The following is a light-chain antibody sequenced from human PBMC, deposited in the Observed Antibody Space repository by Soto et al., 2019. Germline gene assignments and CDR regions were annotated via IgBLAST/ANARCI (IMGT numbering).Light chain of an antibody. J-gene: IGKJ2*01. Sequence: EIVLTQSPGTLSLSPGERATLSCRASQSISSTYLAWYQQKPGQAPRLLIFGASSSAAGVPDRISGSGSGTDFTLTISRLEPEDFAVYYCQHYSGSPYTFGQGTKLEIK. CDR2: GAS. V-gene: IGKV3-20*01. CDR3: QHYSGSPYT. CDR1: QSISSTY.